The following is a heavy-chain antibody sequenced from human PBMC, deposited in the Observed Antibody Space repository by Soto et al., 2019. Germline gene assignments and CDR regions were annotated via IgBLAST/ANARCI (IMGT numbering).Heavy chain of an antibody. Sequence: QVQLVESGGCLVKPGGSLRLSCAASGFTFSDYYMSWIRQAPGKGLEWVSYMSSSGSTIYYAEYVKGRFTISRDKAKNSLYLQMNSLRAEDTAVYYCARLAVAGTIYFDYWGQGTLVTVSS. CDR3: ARLAVAGTIYFDY. V-gene: IGHV3-11*01. D-gene: IGHD6-19*01. CDR2: MSSSGSTI. J-gene: IGHJ4*02. CDR1: GFTFSDYY.